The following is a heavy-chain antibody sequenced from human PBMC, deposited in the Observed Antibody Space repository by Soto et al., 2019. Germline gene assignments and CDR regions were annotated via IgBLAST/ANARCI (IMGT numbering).Heavy chain of an antibody. J-gene: IGHJ4*02. D-gene: IGHD2-15*01. CDR3: ARDAWGTYCSGGSCYSGYFDY. CDR1: GFTFDDYG. CDR2: INWNGGST. Sequence: GESLKISCAASGFTFDDYGMSWVRQAPGKGLEWVSGINWNGGSTGYADSVKGRFTISRDNAKNSLYLQMNSLRAEDTALYYCARDAWGTYCSGGSCYSGYFDYWGQGTLVTVSS. V-gene: IGHV3-20*04.